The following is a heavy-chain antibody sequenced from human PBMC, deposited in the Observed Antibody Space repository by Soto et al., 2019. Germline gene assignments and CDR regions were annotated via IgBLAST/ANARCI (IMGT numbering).Heavy chain of an antibody. CDR1: GGTFSSYT. CDR2: IIPIIAIA. J-gene: IGHJ4*02. V-gene: IGHV1-69*02. D-gene: IGHD1-26*01. Sequence: QVQLVQSGAEVKKPGSSVKVSCRASGGTFSSYTISWVRQAPGQGLEWMGRIIPIIAIANYAQKFQGRVTITADESTSTAYMELSSLRLEDTAVYYCAKVGRDDGYYWGQGTLVTVSS. CDR3: AKVGRDDGYY.